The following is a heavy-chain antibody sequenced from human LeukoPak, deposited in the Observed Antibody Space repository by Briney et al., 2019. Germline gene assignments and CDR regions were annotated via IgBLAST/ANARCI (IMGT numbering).Heavy chain of an antibody. V-gene: IGHV4-59*08. CDR2: AYYSGHT. D-gene: IGHD2-15*01. CDR1: GGSISDNY. J-gene: IGHJ4*02. CDR3: ARHPFATPFDY. Sequence: SETLSLTCTVSGGSISDNYWSWIRQPPGKGLEWIGYAYYSGHTNYNSSLKSRVTMSLDTSKSQFSLRLSSVTAADTAVYFCARHPFATPFDYWGPGTLVAVSS.